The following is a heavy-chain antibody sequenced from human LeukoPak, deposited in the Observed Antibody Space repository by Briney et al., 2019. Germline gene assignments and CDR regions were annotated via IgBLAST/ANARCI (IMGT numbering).Heavy chain of an antibody. J-gene: IGHJ4*02. D-gene: IGHD5-18*01. CDR1: GFTFSSYW. V-gene: IGHV3-33*08. CDR2: IWYDGSNK. Sequence: GGSLRLSCAASGFTFSSYWMNWARQAPGKGLEWVALIWYDGSNKYYAGSVKGRFAISRDNSKNTLYLQMNSLRAEDTAVYYCAREMRSYGPDYWGQGTLVTVSS. CDR3: AREMRSYGPDY.